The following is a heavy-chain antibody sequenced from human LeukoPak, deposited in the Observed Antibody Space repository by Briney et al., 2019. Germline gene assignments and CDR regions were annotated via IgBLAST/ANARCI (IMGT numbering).Heavy chain of an antibody. CDR2: ISYDGSNK. J-gene: IGHJ4*02. CDR1: GFTFSSYA. CDR3: ASGERERRFDY. D-gene: IGHD1-26*01. V-gene: IGHV3-30*04. Sequence: GRSLRPSCAASGFTFSSYAMHWVRQAPGKGLEWVAVISYDGSNKYYADSVKGRFTISRDNSKNTLYLQMNSLRAEDTAVYYCASGERERRFDYWGQGTLVTVSS.